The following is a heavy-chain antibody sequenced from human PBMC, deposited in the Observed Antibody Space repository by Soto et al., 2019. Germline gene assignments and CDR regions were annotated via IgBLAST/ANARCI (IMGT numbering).Heavy chain of an antibody. CDR2: FIPIFGTL. V-gene: IGHV1-69*01. J-gene: IGHJ1*01. CDR3: SRFEQLVLH. D-gene: IGHD6-13*01. CDR1: GGTFSNFA. Sequence: QVQLVQSGAEVKKPGSSVKVSCKASGGTFSNFAISWVRQAPGQGLEWMGGFIPIFGTLNYAQRFQGRLTISADESTSTAYMELSRLRPEDTAVYSCSRFEQLVLHWGQGTLVTVSS.